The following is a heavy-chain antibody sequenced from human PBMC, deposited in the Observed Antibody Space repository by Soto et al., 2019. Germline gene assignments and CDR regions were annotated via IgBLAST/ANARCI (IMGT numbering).Heavy chain of an antibody. CDR3: ATLPPRIVVTLLPIPT. Sequence: SETLSLTCTVSGAYIRGYYWTWIRQPPGRRLEWIGYVYYSGSTKYNPSLQSRVTMSVDTSKNQFSLKLTSVTAADTAVYYCATLPPRIVVTLLPIPTWGQGIQVTVSS. V-gene: IGHV4-59*08. CDR1: GAYIRGYY. CDR2: VYYSGST. J-gene: IGHJ5*02. D-gene: IGHD2-21*01.